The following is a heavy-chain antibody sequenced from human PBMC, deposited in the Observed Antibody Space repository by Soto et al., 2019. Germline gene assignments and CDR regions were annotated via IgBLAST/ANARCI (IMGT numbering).Heavy chain of an antibody. CDR3: ARRGYDILTGYYKGVGVLDY. J-gene: IGHJ4*02. CDR1: SGSISSSNW. Sequence: QVQLQESGPGLVKPSGTLSLTCAVSSGSISSSNWWSWVRQPPGKGLGWIGEIYHSGSTNDNPSLKSRVTISVDKPKNQFSLKLSSVTAADTAVYYCARRGYDILTGYYKGVGVLDYWGQGTLVTVSS. CDR2: IYHSGST. V-gene: IGHV4-4*02. D-gene: IGHD3-9*01.